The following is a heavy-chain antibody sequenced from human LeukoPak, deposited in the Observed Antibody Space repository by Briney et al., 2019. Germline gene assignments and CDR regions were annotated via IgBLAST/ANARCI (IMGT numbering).Heavy chain of an antibody. CDR3: ARDNPHRGAKGNDAFDI. D-gene: IGHD1-26*01. Sequence: PGGSLRLSCAASGFTVSSNYMSWVRQAPGKGLEWVSVIYSGGSTYYADSVKGRFTISRHNSKNTLYLQMNSLRAEDTAVYYCARDNPHRGAKGNDAFDIWGQGTMVTVSS. CDR2: IYSGGST. CDR1: GFTVSSNY. V-gene: IGHV3-53*04. J-gene: IGHJ3*02.